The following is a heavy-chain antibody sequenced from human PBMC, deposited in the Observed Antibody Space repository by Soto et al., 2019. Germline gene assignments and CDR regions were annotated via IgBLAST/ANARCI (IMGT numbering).Heavy chain of an antibody. J-gene: IGHJ5*02. CDR2: ISAYNGNT. Sequence: ASVKVSCQASVYTFTSYGISWVRHAPGQGLEWMGSISAYNGNTEYAQELQGRVTMTTDTSTSTAYMEPRSLRSHDTAVYYRARGDLVDNYRRWFDPWGQGTLVTVSS. V-gene: IGHV1-18*01. CDR1: VYTFTSYG. D-gene: IGHD1-1*01. CDR3: ARGDLVDNYRRWFDP.